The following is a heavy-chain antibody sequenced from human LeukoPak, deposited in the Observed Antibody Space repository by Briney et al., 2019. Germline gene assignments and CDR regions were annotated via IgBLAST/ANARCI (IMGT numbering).Heavy chain of an antibody. D-gene: IGHD1-1*01. J-gene: IGHJ4*02. Sequence: GGSLRLSCAASAFTISSYPMSWVRQAPGKGLEWVSGISGSGNSTYYADSVKGRFTISGDNSKNTLYLQMNSLRAEDTAVYYCAKTLDWSYFDFWGQGTLVTVSS. CDR3: AKTLDWSYFDF. CDR2: ISGSGNST. CDR1: AFTISSYP. V-gene: IGHV3-23*01.